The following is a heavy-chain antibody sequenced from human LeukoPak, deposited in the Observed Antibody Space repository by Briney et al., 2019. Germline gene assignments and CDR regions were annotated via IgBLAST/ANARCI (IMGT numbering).Heavy chain of an antibody. CDR3: ARDLYCSGGSCYSSLDY. V-gene: IGHV1-69*13. Sequence: VASVKVSCKASGGTFSSYAISWVRQAPGQGLEWMGGIIPIFGTANYAQKFQGRVTITADESTSTAYMELSSLRSEDTAVYYCARDLYCSGGSCYSSLDYWGQGTLVTVSS. CDR1: GGTFSSYA. CDR2: IIPIFGTA. J-gene: IGHJ4*02. D-gene: IGHD2-15*01.